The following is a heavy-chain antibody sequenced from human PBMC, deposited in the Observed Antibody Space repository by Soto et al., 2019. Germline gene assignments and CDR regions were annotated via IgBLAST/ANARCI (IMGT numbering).Heavy chain of an antibody. J-gene: IGHJ6*02. D-gene: IGHD6-13*01. CDR2: INPNSGGT. CDR3: ARAGVAAPRSGEDAMDV. Sequence: QVELVQSGAEVDKPGASVKVSCTASGYTFSGYYIHWVRQAPGQGLEWMGWINPNSGGTKYAQRFQDRITATRNTSITTAYMELRRLGSDDSAVYYCARAGVAAPRSGEDAMDVWGLGPTVTVSS. CDR1: GYTFSGYY. V-gene: IGHV1-2*02.